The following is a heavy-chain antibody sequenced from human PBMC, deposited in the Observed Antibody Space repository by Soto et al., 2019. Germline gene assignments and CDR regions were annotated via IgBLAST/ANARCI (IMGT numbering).Heavy chain of an antibody. V-gene: IGHV4-30-2*06. CDR1: GASISYGGFS. Sequence: QLQLQESGSGLVKTSETLSLTCTVSGASISYGGFSWIWIRQSPGKGLEWIGYISHLESTYFHPSFKSRLTMSIDRTRNQCSLKLSSVTAADMAVYYCARGGGYDSFDYWGQGVLVTVSA. J-gene: IGHJ4*02. D-gene: IGHD5-12*01. CDR3: ARGGGYDSFDY. CDR2: ISHLEST.